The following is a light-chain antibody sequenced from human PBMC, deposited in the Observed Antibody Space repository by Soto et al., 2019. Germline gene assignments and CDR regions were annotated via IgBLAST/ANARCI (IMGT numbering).Light chain of an antibody. V-gene: IGKV1-5*03. J-gene: IGKJ1*01. CDR3: QQYNIYST. CDR1: QSISSW. Sequence: DIQMTQSPSTLSASVGDRVTITCRASQSISSWLAWYQQKPGKAPKLLIYKAYTLESGVPSRFSGSGSATEFTITISTLQPDDFANYYLQQYNIYSTFGQGTKVEIK. CDR2: KAY.